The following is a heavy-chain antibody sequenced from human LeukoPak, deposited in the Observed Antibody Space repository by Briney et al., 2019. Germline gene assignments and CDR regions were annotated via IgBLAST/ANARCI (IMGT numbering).Heavy chain of an antibody. D-gene: IGHD3-22*01. V-gene: IGHV4-59*01. CDR1: GGSISSYY. J-gene: IGHJ4*02. CDR2: IYYSGST. CDR3: ARGCDRSGYYCY. Sequence: SETLSLTCTVSGGSISSYYWSWIRQPPGKGLEWIGYIYYSGSTNYNPSLKSRVTISVDTSKNQFSLKLSSVTAADTAVYYCARGCDRSGYYCYWGQGTLVTVSS.